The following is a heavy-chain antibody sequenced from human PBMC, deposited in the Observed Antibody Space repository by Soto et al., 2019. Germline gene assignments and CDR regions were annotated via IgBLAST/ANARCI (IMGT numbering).Heavy chain of an antibody. CDR2: IWYDGSNK. J-gene: IGHJ4*02. D-gene: IGHD5-12*01. CDR1: GFTFSSYG. CDR3: ARDLGDGYNPGRGFDY. V-gene: IGHV3-33*01. Sequence: GGPLILSCAASGFTFSSYGMHWVRHAPGKGLEWVAVIWYDGSNKYYADSVKGRFTISRDNSKNTLYLQMNSLRAEDTAVYYCARDLGDGYNPGRGFDYWGQGTLVTVSS.